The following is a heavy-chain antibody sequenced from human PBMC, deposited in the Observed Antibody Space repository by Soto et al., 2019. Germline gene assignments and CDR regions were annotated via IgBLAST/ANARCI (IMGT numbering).Heavy chain of an antibody. CDR1: GYTFSSYS. Sequence: ASVKVCCGASGYTFSSYSMHWVLQAPGQRLEWMGWVNAGYGNTKSSQKFQDRVTISRDTSASTAYMELASLRSEDTAVYYCARDTGDGTFDFWGQGTLVTVSS. J-gene: IGHJ4*02. V-gene: IGHV1-3*01. D-gene: IGHD7-27*01. CDR2: VNAGYGNT. CDR3: ARDTGDGTFDF.